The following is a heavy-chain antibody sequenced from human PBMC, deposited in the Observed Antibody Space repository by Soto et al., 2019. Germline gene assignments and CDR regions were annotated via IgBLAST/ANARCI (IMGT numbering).Heavy chain of an antibody. D-gene: IGHD3-3*01. J-gene: IGHJ4*02. Sequence: ASVKVSCKASGGTFSSYAISWVRQAPGQGLEWMGGIIPIFGTANYAQKFQGRVTITADESTSTAYMELSSLRSEDTAVYYCARDRPNPYGLFDYWGQGTLVTVSS. CDR3: ARDRPNPYGLFDY. CDR2: IIPIFGTA. CDR1: GGTFSSYA. V-gene: IGHV1-69*13.